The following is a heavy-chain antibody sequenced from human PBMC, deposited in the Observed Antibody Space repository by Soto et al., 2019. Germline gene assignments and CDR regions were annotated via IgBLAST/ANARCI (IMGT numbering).Heavy chain of an antibody. CDR3: ARVSGYGSGNSVNHYLDC. CDR1: GFTLRSYW. J-gene: IGHJ4*01. D-gene: IGHD3-10*01. CDR2: IKTDASEK. Sequence: EEQLVASGGGLVQPGGSLRLSCAASGFTLRSYWMSWVRQAPGKGLEWLATIKTDASEKKYVDSVKGRFTVFRDNAKNSLYLQMDSLRAEDTAVYYCARVSGYGSGNSVNHYLDCWGRGTLVNVSS. V-gene: IGHV3-7*01.